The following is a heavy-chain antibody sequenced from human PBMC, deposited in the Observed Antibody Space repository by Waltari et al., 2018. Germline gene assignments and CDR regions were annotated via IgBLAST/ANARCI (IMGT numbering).Heavy chain of an antibody. CDR2: INSDVSLT. Sequence: EVQLVESGGGLVQPGGSLRLSCAASGFTFRNNWMHWVRQAPGKGLVWVSLINSDVSLTTYADSVKGRFTISRDNAKNTLYLQMNSLRADDTAVYYCATAVTTPWGSWGQGTLVTVSS. J-gene: IGHJ5*02. D-gene: IGHD4-17*01. CDR3: ATAVTTPWGS. V-gene: IGHV3-74*01. CDR1: GFTFRNNW.